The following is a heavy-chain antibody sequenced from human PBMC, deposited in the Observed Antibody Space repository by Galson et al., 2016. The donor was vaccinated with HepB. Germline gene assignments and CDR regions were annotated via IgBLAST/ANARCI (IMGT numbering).Heavy chain of an antibody. V-gene: IGHV1-46*01. D-gene: IGHD3-10*01. CDR3: AREGSESYISYGMDG. CDR2: INSGGGST. CDR1: GYTFTSYY. Sequence: SVKVSCKASGYTFTSYYIHWVRQAPGQGLEWVGIINSGGGSTSYAQKIQGRVTMSRDTSTNTVYMKLSSLRSEDTAVYYCAREGSESYISYGMDGWGQRTTVTVSS. J-gene: IGHJ6*02.